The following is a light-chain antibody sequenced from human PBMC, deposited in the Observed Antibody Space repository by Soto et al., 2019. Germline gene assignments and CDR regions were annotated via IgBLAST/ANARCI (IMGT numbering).Light chain of an antibody. V-gene: IGKV1-5*03. J-gene: IGKJ4*01. CDR3: QQHADYPIS. CDR1: HNIDTW. Sequence: DIQMTQSPSTLSASIGDTVTITCRASHNIDTWLAWFQQKPGKAPNLLIYKPSTLEAGVPSRFSGSASGTEFTLTISSLQPDDFATYYCQQHADYPISFGGGTKVEI. CDR2: KPS.